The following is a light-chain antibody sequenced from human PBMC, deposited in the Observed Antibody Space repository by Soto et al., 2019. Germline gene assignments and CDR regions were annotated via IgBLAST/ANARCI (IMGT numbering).Light chain of an antibody. Sequence: DIQMTQSPSSLSGSVGDRVTITCRASQTISSWLAWYQQKPGKAPKLLIYKASTLKSGVPSRFSGSGSGTDFTLTISSLHPDDLATYDCQHYNSYSEAFGQGTKVDNK. V-gene: IGKV1-5*03. CDR2: KAS. CDR3: QHYNSYSEA. CDR1: QTISSW. J-gene: IGKJ1*01.